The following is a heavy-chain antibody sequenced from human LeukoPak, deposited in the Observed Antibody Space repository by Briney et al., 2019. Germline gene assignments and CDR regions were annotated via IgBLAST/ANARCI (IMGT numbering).Heavy chain of an antibody. CDR1: GFTFSSYS. D-gene: IGHD3-10*01. V-gene: IGHV3-21*01. CDR3: ARASITMVRGAQGDAFDI. CDR2: ISSSSSYI. J-gene: IGHJ3*02. Sequence: PGGSLRLSCAASGFTFSSYSMNWVRQAPGKGLEWVSSISSSSSYIYYADSVKGRFTISRDNAKNSLYLQMNSLRAEDTAVYYCARASITMVRGAQGDAFDIWGQGTMVTVSS.